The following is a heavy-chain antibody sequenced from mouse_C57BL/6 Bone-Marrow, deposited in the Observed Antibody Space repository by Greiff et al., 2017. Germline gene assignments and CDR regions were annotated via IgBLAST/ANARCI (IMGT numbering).Heavy chain of an antibody. D-gene: IGHD2-5*01. CDR1: GYTFTSSW. Sequence: VQLQQPGAELVMPGASVKLSCKASGYTFTSSWMHWVKQRPGQGLEWIGEIDPSDSYTNYNQKFKGKATLTVDKSSSTAYMQLSSLTSEDSAVYYCARDYSNLYYFDYWGQGTTLTVSA. J-gene: IGHJ2*01. CDR2: IDPSDSYT. CDR3: ARDYSNLYYFDY. V-gene: IGHV1-69*01.